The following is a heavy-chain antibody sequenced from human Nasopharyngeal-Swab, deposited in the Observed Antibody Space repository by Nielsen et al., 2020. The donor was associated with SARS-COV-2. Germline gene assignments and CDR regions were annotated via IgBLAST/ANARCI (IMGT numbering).Heavy chain of an antibody. CDR2: SNHSGST. Sequence: SDTLSLPCAVYGGSFSGYYWNWIRQPPGKGLEWIGESNHSGSTNYNPSLKSRVTISLDTSKNQFSLKLSSVTAADTAVYYCARSRYTSSWYGVRNWFDPWGQGTLVTVSS. J-gene: IGHJ5*02. V-gene: IGHV4-34*01. CDR3: ARSRYTSSWYGVRNWFDP. CDR1: GGSFSGYY. D-gene: IGHD6-13*01.